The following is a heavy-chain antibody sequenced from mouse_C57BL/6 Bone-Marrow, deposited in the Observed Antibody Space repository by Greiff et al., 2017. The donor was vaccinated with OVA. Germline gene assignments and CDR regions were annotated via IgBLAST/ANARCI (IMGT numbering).Heavy chain of an antibody. CDR2: INPSSGYT. J-gene: IGHJ4*01. Sequence: VKLMESGAELAKPGASVKLSCKASGYTFTSYWMHWVKQRPGQGLEWIGYINPSSGYTKYNQKFKDKATLTADKSSSTAYMQLSSLTYEDSAVYYCASGSSYVDYAMDYWGQGTSVTVSS. D-gene: IGHD1-1*01. CDR3: ASGSSYVDYAMDY. V-gene: IGHV1-7*01. CDR1: GYTFTSYW.